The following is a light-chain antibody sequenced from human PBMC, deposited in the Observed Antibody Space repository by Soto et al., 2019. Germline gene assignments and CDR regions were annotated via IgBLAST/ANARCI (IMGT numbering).Light chain of an antibody. Sequence: DIQMTQSPSTLSASVGDRVTITCRASKSISSWLAWYQQKPGKAPKLLIYKASSLESGVPSRFSGSGSGTEFTLTISSLQPDDFATHYCQQYNSYSPWTFGQGTKVEIK. CDR2: KAS. J-gene: IGKJ1*01. V-gene: IGKV1-5*03. CDR3: QQYNSYSPWT. CDR1: KSISSW.